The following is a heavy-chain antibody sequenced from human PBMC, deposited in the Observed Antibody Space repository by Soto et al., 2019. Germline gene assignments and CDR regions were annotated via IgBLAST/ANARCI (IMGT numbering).Heavy chain of an antibody. CDR1: GGTFSSYT. D-gene: IGHD2-15*01. J-gene: IGHJ4*02. CDR2: IIPILGIA. Sequence: QVQLVQSGAEVQKPGSSVKVSCKASGGTFSSYTISWVRQAPGQGLEWMGRIIPILGIANYAQKFQGRVTITADKSTSTAYMELSSLRSEDTAVYYCASASDCSGGSCLNYWGQGTLVTVSS. V-gene: IGHV1-69*02. CDR3: ASASDCSGGSCLNY.